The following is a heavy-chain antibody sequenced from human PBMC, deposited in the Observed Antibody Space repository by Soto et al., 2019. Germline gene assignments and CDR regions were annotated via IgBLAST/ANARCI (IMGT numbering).Heavy chain of an antibody. CDR2: ISGSGGST. Sequence: GGSLRLSCAASGFTFSSYAMSWVRQAPGKGLEWVSAISGSGGSTYYADSVKGRFTISRDNSKNTLYLQMNSLRAEDTAVYYCAKSYSYGYSLYYFDYWGQGTLVTVSS. CDR3: AKSYSYGYSLYYFDY. V-gene: IGHV3-23*01. J-gene: IGHJ4*02. D-gene: IGHD5-18*01. CDR1: GFTFSSYA.